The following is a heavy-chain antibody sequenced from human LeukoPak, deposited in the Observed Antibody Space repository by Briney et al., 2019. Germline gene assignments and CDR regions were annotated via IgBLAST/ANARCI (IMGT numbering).Heavy chain of an antibody. J-gene: IGHJ4*02. CDR2: ITGGGGTT. CDR3: AKMQGYFDY. Sequence: GGSLRLSCEASGLTFSSYGMSWVRQAPGKGLQWVSAITGGGGTTYYADSVKGRFTLSRDNSKNMLYLQMNSLRAEDTAVYYCAKMQGYFDYWGQGTLVPVSS. V-gene: IGHV3-23*01. CDR1: GLTFSSYG.